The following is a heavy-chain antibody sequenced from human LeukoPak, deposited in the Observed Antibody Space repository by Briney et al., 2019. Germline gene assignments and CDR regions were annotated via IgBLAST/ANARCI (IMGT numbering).Heavy chain of an antibody. CDR2: ISGSGGST. CDR1: GFTFSSYA. CDR3: AKGGSYRSQPYFDY. V-gene: IGHV3-23*01. Sequence: GGSLRLSCAASGFTFSSYAMSWVRQAPGRGLEWVSAISGSGGSTYYADSVKGRFTISRDNSKNTLYLQMNSLRAEDTVVYYCAKGGSYRSQPYFDYWGQGTPVTVSS. D-gene: IGHD3-16*02. J-gene: IGHJ4*02.